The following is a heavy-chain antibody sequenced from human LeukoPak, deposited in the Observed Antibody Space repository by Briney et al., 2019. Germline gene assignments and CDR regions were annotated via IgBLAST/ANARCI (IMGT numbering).Heavy chain of an antibody. D-gene: IGHD2-2*01. CDR1: GGSLSSYY. J-gene: IGHJ4*02. CDR3: AXXRVPAEHFDY. CDR2: IYTSGST. Sequence: PSETLSLTCTVSGGSLSSYYWSWIRQPAGKGLEWIGRIYTSGSTNYNPSLKSRVTMSVDTSKNQFSLKLSSVTAADTAVYYCAXXRVPAEHFDYWGQGTLVTVSS. V-gene: IGHV4-4*07.